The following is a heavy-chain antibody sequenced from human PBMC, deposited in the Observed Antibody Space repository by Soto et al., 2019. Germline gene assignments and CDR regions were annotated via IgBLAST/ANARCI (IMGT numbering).Heavy chain of an antibody. Sequence: ASAKVSCKASGYTFTSYYIHWVRQAPVQGLEWMGVINPSGGSTSYAQKFQGRVTMTRDTSKSTVDMELSSLRSEDTAVYYCARDYRSGGGQHYYYYGMDVWGQGTKVTVSS. CDR1: GYTFTSYY. CDR2: INPSGGST. CDR3: ARDYRSGGGQHYYYYGMDV. J-gene: IGHJ6*02. D-gene: IGHD3-16*02. V-gene: IGHV1-46*01.